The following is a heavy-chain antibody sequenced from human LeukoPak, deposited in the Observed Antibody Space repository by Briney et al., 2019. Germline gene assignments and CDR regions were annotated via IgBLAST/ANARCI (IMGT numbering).Heavy chain of an antibody. Sequence: SETLSLTCSVFTGSISSYQWSWIRQPPGKALEWIGYVHYSGSTNYNPSLKSQVSMSVDTSKNQFSLKLISVTAADTAVYYCARHGWYYLDYWGQGTLVTVSS. D-gene: IGHD6-19*01. CDR3: ARHGWYYLDY. V-gene: IGHV4-59*08. CDR2: VHYSGST. CDR1: TGSISSYQ. J-gene: IGHJ4*02.